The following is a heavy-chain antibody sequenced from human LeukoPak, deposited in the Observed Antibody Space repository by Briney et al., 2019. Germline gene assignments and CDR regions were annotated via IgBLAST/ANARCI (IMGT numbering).Heavy chain of an antibody. CDR1: GGSISSYY. Sequence: NPSETLSLTCTVSGGSISSYYWSWIRQPAGKGLEWIGRIYTSGSTNYNPSLNSRVTMSVDTSKNQFSLKLSSVTAADTAVYYCAREWADGCSGGSCYSLGYYYYYMDVWGKGTTVTVSS. V-gene: IGHV4-4*07. CDR2: IYTSGST. D-gene: IGHD2-15*01. CDR3: AREWADGCSGGSCYSLGYYYYYMDV. J-gene: IGHJ6*03.